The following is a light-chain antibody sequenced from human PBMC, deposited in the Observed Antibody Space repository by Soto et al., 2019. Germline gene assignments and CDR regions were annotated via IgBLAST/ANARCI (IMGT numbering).Light chain of an antibody. CDR1: SSDVGSYNL. Sequence: QSALTQPASVSGSPGQSITISCTGTSSDVGSYNLVSWYQQVPGKAPKLIIYEGSKRPSGVSNRFSASKSDNTASLTISGLQAEDEADYYCCSYSDRSTFVFGGGTKVTVL. V-gene: IGLV2-23*03. CDR2: EGS. J-gene: IGLJ2*01. CDR3: CSYSDRSTFV.